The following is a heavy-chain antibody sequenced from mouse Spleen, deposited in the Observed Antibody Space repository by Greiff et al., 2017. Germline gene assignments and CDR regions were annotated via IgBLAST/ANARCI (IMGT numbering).Heavy chain of an antibody. J-gene: IGHJ2*01. D-gene: IGHD2-3*01. CDR2: IDPSDSYT. V-gene: IGHV1-69*02. CDR3: ARWLLRGFDY. CDR1: GYTFTSYW. Sequence: QVQLQQSGPELVKPGASVKLSCKASGYTFTSYWMHWVKQRPGQGLEWIGEIDPSDSYTNYNQKFKGKATLTVDKSSSTAYMQLSSLTSEDSAVYYCARWLLRGFDYWGQGTTLTVSS.